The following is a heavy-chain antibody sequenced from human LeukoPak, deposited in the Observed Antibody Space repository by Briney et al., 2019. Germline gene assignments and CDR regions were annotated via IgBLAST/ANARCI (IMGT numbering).Heavy chain of an antibody. CDR1: RFTFRNYG. CDR3: TTTPTKYYDFWSAYNDY. J-gene: IGHJ4*02. Sequence: PGGSLRLSCAASRFTFRNYGMHWVRQAPGKGLEWVAVIWYDGSNKYYADSVKGRFTISRDNSKNTLYLQMNSLKTEDTAVYYCTTTPTKYYDFWSAYNDYWGQGTLVTVSS. CDR2: IWYDGSNK. V-gene: IGHV3-33*01. D-gene: IGHD3-3*01.